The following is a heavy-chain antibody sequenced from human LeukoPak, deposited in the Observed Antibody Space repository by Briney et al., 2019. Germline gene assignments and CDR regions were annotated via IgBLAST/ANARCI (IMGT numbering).Heavy chain of an antibody. CDR1: GFNFDDYS. Sequence: LSGGSLRLSCAASGFNFDDYSMNWVRQAPGKGLEWVANIKEDGSEKYYVDSVKGRFTISRDNAKNSLFLQMNSLRVEDTAVYYCSGGSRFVDYWGQGTLVTVSS. V-gene: IGHV3-7*04. D-gene: IGHD3-10*01. J-gene: IGHJ4*02. CDR2: IKEDGSEK. CDR3: SGGSRFVDY.